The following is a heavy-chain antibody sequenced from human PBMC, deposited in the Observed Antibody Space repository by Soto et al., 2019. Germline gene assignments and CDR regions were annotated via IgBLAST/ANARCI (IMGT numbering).Heavy chain of an antibody. J-gene: IGHJ5*01. Sequence: GXCLRLSCSASGFSFSTYNMDWFRQAPWKRPEWIAYISTTSFTIYYADSVKGRFTISRDNDRNSLYLEMNSLRDEDTAVYYCARDRCYDGTCYSASDSWGQGTLVTVSS. D-gene: IGHD2-15*01. CDR3: ARDRCYDGTCYSASDS. CDR1: GFSFSTYN. CDR2: ISTTSFTI. V-gene: IGHV3-48*02.